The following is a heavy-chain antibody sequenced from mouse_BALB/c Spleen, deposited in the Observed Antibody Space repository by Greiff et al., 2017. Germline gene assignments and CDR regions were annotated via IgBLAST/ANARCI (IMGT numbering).Heavy chain of an antibody. D-gene: IGHD2-4*01. CDR3: ARGGSYYDPPYAMDY. CDR2: ISNGGGST. J-gene: IGHJ4*01. Sequence: EVQRVESGGGLVQPGGSLKLSCAASGFTFSSYTMSWVRQTPEKRLEWVAYISNGGGSTYYPDTVKGRFTISRDNAKNTLYLQMSSLKSEDTAMYYCARGGSYYDPPYAMDYWGQGTSVTVSS. CDR1: GFTFSSYT. V-gene: IGHV5-12-2*01.